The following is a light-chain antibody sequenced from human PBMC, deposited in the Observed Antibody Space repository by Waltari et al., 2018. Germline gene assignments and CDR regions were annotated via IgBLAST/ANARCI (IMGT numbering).Light chain of an antibody. Sequence: EIVLTQSPAPLHLSLDERATLPHRASQSVSRYLAWYQQKSGQDPRLLIYDTSNRATCVPARFSGSGSVTDYDLAINCLEAEDFAVYYCQERSNWPSWTFGPGTKVEIK. J-gene: IGKJ1*01. CDR3: QERSNWPSWT. V-gene: IGKV3-11*01. CDR1: QSVSRY. CDR2: DTS.